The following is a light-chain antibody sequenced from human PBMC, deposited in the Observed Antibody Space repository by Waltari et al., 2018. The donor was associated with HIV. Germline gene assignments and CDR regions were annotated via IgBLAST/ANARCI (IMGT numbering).Light chain of an antibody. CDR1: QSIDDK. V-gene: IGKV3-15*01. CDR2: AAS. J-gene: IGKJ1*01. Sequence: ETVMTQSPATLSASPGDTVTLSCTASQSIDDKLAWYQQKPGQSPRLLFLAASTGATGAPGRFSGSGSGTQFTLTISSLQSEDSALYYGQQYKNWPPLTFGQGTKVEIK. CDR3: QQYKNWPPLT.